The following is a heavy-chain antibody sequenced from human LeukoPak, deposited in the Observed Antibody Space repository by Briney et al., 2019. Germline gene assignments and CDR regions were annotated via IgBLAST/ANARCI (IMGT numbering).Heavy chain of an antibody. V-gene: IGHV4-38-2*02. Sequence: SETLSLTCTVSGYSISSDYSWGWIRPPPGKGLEWIGNIHHSGSTYYNPSLKSRVTISVDTSKNQFSLKLSSVTAADTAVYYCASPGSSSWLDPFDYWGQGTLVTVSS. CDR1: GYSISSDYS. D-gene: IGHD6-13*01. J-gene: IGHJ4*02. CDR3: ASPGSSSWLDPFDY. CDR2: IHHSGST.